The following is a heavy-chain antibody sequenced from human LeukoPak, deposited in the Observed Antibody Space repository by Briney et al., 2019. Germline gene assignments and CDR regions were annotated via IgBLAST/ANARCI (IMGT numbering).Heavy chain of an antibody. CDR2: IYYSGST. V-gene: IGHV4-61*01. D-gene: IGHD5-18*01. CDR3: ARLRADTAMVGAFDI. Sequence: SETLSLTCTVSGGSVSSGSYYWSWIRQPPGKGLEWIGYIYYSGSTNYNPSLKSRVTISVDTSKNQCSLKLSSVTAADTAVSYCARLRADTAMVGAFDIWGQGTMVTVSS. J-gene: IGHJ3*02. CDR1: GGSVSSGSYY.